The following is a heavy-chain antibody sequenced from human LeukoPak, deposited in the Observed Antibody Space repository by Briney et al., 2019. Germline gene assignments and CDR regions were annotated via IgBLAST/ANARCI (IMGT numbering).Heavy chain of an antibody. D-gene: IGHD5-12*01. CDR2: IRSKANSYAT. V-gene: IGHV3-73*01. CDR3: TSSSYYGGYPGY. J-gene: IGHJ4*02. CDR1: GFTFSGSA. Sequence: GGSLRLSCAASGFTFSGSALHWVRQASGKGLEWVGRIRSKANSYATAYAASVKGRFTISRDDSKNTAYLQMHSLKTGDTAIYYCTSSSYYGGYPGYWGQGTLVTVSS.